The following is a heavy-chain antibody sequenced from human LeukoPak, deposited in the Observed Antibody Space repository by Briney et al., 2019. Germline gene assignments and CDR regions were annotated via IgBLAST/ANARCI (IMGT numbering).Heavy chain of an antibody. Sequence: ASVKVSCKASGYTITNNYMHWVRQAPGQGLEWMGVINPSGTGTSYAQKFQGRITMTRDTSISTAYMELSRLRSDDTAVYYCARGETRGYSGYDFLYWGQGTLVTVSS. V-gene: IGHV1-46*01. CDR1: GYTITNNY. CDR3: ARGETRGYSGYDFLY. D-gene: IGHD5-12*01. CDR2: INPSGTGT. J-gene: IGHJ4*02.